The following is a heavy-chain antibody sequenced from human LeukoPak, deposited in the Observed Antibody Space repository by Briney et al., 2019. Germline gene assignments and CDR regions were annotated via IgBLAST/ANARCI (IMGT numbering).Heavy chain of an antibody. D-gene: IGHD5-12*01. CDR2: IYYSGST. Sequence: PSETLSLTCTVSGGSISSYYWSWIRQPPGQGLKWIGYIYYSGSTNYNPSLKSRVTISIDTSKNQFSLKLTSVTAADTALYYCARRRKTSGQGPAAFDLWGQGTMVTVSS. J-gene: IGHJ3*01. V-gene: IGHV4-59*08. CDR3: ARRRKTSGQGPAAFDL. CDR1: GGSISSYY.